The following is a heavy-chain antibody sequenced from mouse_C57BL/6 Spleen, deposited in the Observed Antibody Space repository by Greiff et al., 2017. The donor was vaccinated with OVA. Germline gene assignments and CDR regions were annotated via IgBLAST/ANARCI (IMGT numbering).Heavy chain of an antibody. J-gene: IGHJ2*01. D-gene: IGHD4-1*01. V-gene: IGHV5-4*01. CDR3: ARELTGKGYFDY. CDR1: GFTFSSYA. Sequence: EVKLMESGGGLVKPGGSLKLSCAASGFTFSSYAMSWVRQTPEKRLEWVATISDGGSYTYYPDNVKGRFTISRDNAKNNLYLQMSHLKSEDTAMYYCARELTGKGYFDYWGQGTTLTVSS. CDR2: ISDGGSYT.